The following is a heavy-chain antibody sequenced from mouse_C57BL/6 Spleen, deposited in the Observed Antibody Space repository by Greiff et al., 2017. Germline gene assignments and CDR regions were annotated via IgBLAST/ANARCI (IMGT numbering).Heavy chain of an antibody. CDR3: ARYGGERGFDY. CDR1: GYTFTSYW. D-gene: IGHD1-1*02. Sequence: QVHVKQPGAELVKPGASVKMSCKASGYTFTSYWITWVKQRPGQGLEWIGDIYPGSGSTNYNEKFKSKATLTVDTSSSTAYMQLSSLTSEDSAVYYCARYGGERGFDYWGQGTTLTVSS. J-gene: IGHJ2*01. V-gene: IGHV1-55*01. CDR2: IYPGSGST.